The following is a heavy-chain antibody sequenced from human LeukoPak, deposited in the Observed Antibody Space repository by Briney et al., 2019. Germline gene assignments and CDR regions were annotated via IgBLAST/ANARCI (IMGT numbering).Heavy chain of an antibody. J-gene: IGHJ5*02. D-gene: IGHD2-2*01. V-gene: IGHV3-21*01. CDR2: ISSSSSYI. CDR3: ARDPTSSTSRFDP. Sequence: GGSLRLSCVASGFTFSSYSMNWVRQAPGKGLEWVSSISSSSSYIYYADSVKGRFTISRDNAKNSLYLQMNSLRAEDTAVYYCARDPTSSTSRFDPWGQGTLVTVSS. CDR1: GFTFSSYS.